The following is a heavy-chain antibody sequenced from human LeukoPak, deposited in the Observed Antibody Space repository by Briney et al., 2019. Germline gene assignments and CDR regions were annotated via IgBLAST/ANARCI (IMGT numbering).Heavy chain of an antibody. V-gene: IGHV4-39*07. CDR1: GGSISSTNYY. CDR2: IYYNGRT. D-gene: IGHD6-6*01. CDR3: ARVGYSSSIDY. J-gene: IGHJ4*02. Sequence: SETLSLTCTVSGGSISSTNYYWGWIRQPPGEGLECIGSIYYNGRTYYNPSLKSRVTISADTSKNQFSLKLSSVTAADTAVYYCARVGYSSSIDYWGQGTLVTVSS.